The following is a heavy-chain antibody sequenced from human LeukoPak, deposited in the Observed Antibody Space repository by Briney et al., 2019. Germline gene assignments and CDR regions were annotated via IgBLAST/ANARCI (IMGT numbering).Heavy chain of an antibody. J-gene: IGHJ4*02. CDR3: ATLVRGVNPFDY. CDR1: GGTFSSYA. Sequence: SVKVSCKASGGTFSSYAISWVRQAPGQGLEWMGGIIPIFGTANYAQKFQGRVAITADESTSTAYMELSSLRSEDTAVYYCATLVRGVNPFDYWGQGTLVTVSS. V-gene: IGHV1-69*13. CDR2: IIPIFGTA. D-gene: IGHD3-10*01.